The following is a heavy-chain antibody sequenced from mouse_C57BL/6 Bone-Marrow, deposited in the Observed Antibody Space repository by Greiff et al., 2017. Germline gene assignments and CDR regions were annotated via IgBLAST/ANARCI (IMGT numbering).Heavy chain of an antibody. Sequence: QVQLQQSGAELVKPGASVKLSCKASGYTFTSYWMHWVKQRPGQGLEWIGMIHPNSGSTNYNEKFKSKATLTVDKSSSTAYMQLSSLTSEDSAVYYCARDLIYDGNYGFAYWGQGTLVTVSA. CDR3: ARDLIYDGNYGFAY. J-gene: IGHJ3*01. CDR2: IHPNSGST. V-gene: IGHV1-64*01. D-gene: IGHD2-1*01. CDR1: GYTFTSYW.